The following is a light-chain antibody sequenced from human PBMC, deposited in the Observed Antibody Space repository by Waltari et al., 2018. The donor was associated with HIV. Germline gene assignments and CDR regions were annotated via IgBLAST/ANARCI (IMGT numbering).Light chain of an antibody. V-gene: IGLV2-18*02. CDR2: AVS. CDR1: SDDVGTYNR. CDR3: SSSTTNSPLV. J-gene: IGLJ2*01. Sequence: QSALTQPPSVSGSPGQSVTISCTGTSDDVGTYNRVSWYQQPPGTAPKLMIYAVSNRPSGVPARFSGSKSGNTASLTISGLQAEDEAYYYCSSSTTNSPLVFGGGTKLTVL.